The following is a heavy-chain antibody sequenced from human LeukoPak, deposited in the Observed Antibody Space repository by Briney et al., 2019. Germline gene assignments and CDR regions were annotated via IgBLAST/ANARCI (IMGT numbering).Heavy chain of an antibody. CDR3: AKGDSSSWSYNWFDP. D-gene: IGHD6-13*01. V-gene: IGHV3-23*01. CDR1: GFTFSNYA. Sequence: GGSLRLSCAASGFTFSNYAMSWVRQAPGKGLEWVSAISGSGGSTYYADSVKGRFTISRDNSKNTLYVQMNSLRAEDTAVYYCAKGDSSSWSYNWFDPWGQGTLVTVSS. J-gene: IGHJ5*02. CDR2: ISGSGGST.